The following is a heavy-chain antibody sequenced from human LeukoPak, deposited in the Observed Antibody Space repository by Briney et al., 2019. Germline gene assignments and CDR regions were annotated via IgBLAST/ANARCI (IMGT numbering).Heavy chain of an antibody. CDR2: INPSGDST. Sequence: GASVKVSCKASGYTFTSYYMHWVRQAPGQGLEWMGIINPSGDSTSYAQKFQGRVTMTRDTSTTTVYKNLRSLRSEDTAVYYCARGRYYTDTSGFSPLDPWGQGTLVTVSS. D-gene: IGHD3-22*01. J-gene: IGHJ5*02. CDR3: ARGRYYTDTSGFSPLDP. CDR1: GYTFTSYY. V-gene: IGHV1-46*01.